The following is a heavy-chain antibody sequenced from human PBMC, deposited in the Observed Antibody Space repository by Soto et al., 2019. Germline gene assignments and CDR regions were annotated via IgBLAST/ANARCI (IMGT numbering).Heavy chain of an antibody. CDR3: ARPHHDGYSYGSFDY. D-gene: IGHD5-18*01. CDR2: ISYDGSNK. Sequence: QVQLVESGGGVVQPGRSLRLSCAASGFTFSSYAMHWVRQAPGKGLEWVAVISYDGSNKYYADSVKGRFTISRDNSKNTLYMQMNSLRAEDTAVYYCARPHHDGYSYGSFDYWGQGTLVTVSS. CDR1: GFTFSSYA. V-gene: IGHV3-30-3*01. J-gene: IGHJ4*01.